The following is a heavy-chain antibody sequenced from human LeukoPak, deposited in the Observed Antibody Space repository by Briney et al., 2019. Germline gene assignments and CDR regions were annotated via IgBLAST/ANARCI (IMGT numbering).Heavy chain of an antibody. D-gene: IGHD3-22*01. J-gene: IGHJ4*02. V-gene: IGHV3-33*01. CDR1: GFTFSSYG. CDR2: IWYDGSDN. Sequence: GGSLRLSCAASGFTFSSYGMHWVRQAPGKGLEWVAVIWYDGSDNYYADSVKGRFTISRDNSKNTLYLQMNSLRAVDMAVYYCGRDHYYDSSGYFDYWGQGTLVTVSS. CDR3: GRDHYYDSSGYFDY.